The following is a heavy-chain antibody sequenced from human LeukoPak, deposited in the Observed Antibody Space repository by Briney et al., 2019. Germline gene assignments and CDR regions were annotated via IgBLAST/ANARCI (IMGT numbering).Heavy chain of an antibody. D-gene: IGHD3-10*01. V-gene: IGHV4-38-2*01. CDR3: ARQARFGSGSYFDH. J-gene: IGHJ4*02. CDR1: AYSISSDYY. CDR2: IYHGGST. Sequence: SETLSLTCAVSAYSISSDYYWGWIRPPPGEGLEWIGIIYHGGSTYYNPSLKSRVTISVDTSKSQFSLKLNSVTAADTAVYYCARQARFGSGSYFDHWGQGILVTVSS.